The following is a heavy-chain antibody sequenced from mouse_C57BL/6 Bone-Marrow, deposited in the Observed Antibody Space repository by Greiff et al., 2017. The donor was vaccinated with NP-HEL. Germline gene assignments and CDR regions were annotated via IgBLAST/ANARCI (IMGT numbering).Heavy chain of an antibody. Sequence: EVQLQQSGTVLARPGASVKMSCKTSGYTFTSYWMHWVKQRPGQGLEWIGAIYPGNSDTSYNQKFKGKANLTAVTSANTAYMELSSLTNEDTAVYDCTRPYYYGSSYAMDYWGQGTSVTVSS. CDR2: IYPGNSDT. CDR3: TRPYYYGSSYAMDY. D-gene: IGHD1-1*01. J-gene: IGHJ4*01. V-gene: IGHV1-5*01. CDR1: GYTFTSYW.